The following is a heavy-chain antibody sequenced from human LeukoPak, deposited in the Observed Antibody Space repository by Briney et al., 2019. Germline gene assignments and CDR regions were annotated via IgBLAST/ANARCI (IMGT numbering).Heavy chain of an antibody. D-gene: IGHD2-21*01. J-gene: IGHJ4*02. CDR2: IYHSGST. CDR3: ASLFPFDY. V-gene: IGHV4-30-2*01. Sequence: PSQTLSLTCTVSGGSISSGGYYWSCIRQPPGKGLEWIGYIYHSGSTYYNPSLKSRVTISVDRSKNQFSLKLSSVTAADTAVYYCASLFPFDYWGQGTLVTVSS. CDR1: GGSISSGGYY.